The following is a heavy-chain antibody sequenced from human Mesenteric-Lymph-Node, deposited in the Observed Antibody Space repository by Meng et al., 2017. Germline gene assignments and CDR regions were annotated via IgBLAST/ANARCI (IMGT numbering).Heavy chain of an antibody. CDR1: GYSISSGYY. V-gene: IGHV4-38-2*01. CDR3: VRLGDGSCSGSGGGCYSSEYFQH. CDR2: IYHFGNT. J-gene: IGHJ1*01. D-gene: IGHD2-15*01. Sequence: SETLSLTCRVSGYSISSGYYWGWIRQPPGKGLEWIGSIYHFGNTYYNPSLKSRVTISIDRSKNQFSLNLSSVTAADTAVYFCVRLGDGSCSGSGGGCYSSEYFQHWGKGTLVTVSS.